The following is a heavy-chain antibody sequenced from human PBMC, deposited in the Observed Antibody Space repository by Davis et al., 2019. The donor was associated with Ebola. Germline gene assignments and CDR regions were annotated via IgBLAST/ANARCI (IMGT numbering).Heavy chain of an antibody. Sequence: ASVKVSCKASGYTFTSYYMHWVRQAPGQGLEWMGIINPSGGSTSYAQKFQGRVTMTRNTSISTAYMELSSLRSEDTAVYYCARSAIYCSSTSCYWYYYYGMDVWGQGTTVTVSS. CDR2: INPSGGST. J-gene: IGHJ6*02. V-gene: IGHV1-46*01. CDR3: ARSAIYCSSTSCYWYYYYGMDV. D-gene: IGHD2-2*01. CDR1: GYTFTSYY.